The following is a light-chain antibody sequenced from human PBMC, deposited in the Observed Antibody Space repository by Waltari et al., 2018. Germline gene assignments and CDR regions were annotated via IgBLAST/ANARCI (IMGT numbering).Light chain of an antibody. CDR3: QQFYSSPLS. J-gene: IGKJ3*01. CDR1: QSLLSSSNNKNY. CDR2: WAS. Sequence: DIVLTQSPDSQAVSLGERSTVSCTSSQSLLSSSNNKNYLSWYQQKAGQAPKLLFYWASARESGVPDRFSGSGSGTDFTLTISRLQAEDVAVYYCQQFYSSPLSFGPGTKVDIK. V-gene: IGKV4-1*01.